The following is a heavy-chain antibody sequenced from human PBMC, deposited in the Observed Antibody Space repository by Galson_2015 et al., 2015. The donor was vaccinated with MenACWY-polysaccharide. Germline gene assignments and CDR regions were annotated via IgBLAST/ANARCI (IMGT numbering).Heavy chain of an antibody. Sequence: PALVKPTPTLSLTCTFSGFSVTATGVGVGWIRQPPGKAPEWLAHIYWDGDKRFSPSLGARLTITKDTSRDQVVLTMTDMDPVDTATYYCVRLLGGVSFDSWGQGTL. D-gene: IGHD1-26*01. CDR2: IYWDGDK. V-gene: IGHV2-5*02. CDR3: VRLLGGVSFDS. J-gene: IGHJ4*02. CDR1: GFSVTATGVG.